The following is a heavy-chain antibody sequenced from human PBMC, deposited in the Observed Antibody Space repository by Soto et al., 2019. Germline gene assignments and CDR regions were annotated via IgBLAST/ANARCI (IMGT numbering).Heavy chain of an antibody. Sequence: QVQLVQSGAEAKKPGSSVKVSCEASGGTFSTYTITWVRQAPGQGLEWMGRVIPIPGITNYAQKFQARVTITTDRSTSTAYMELSSLRSEDTAVYYCASFSVRYCSSTSCYLPFDIWGQGTMVTVSS. CDR1: GGTFSTYT. CDR2: VIPIPGIT. CDR3: ASFSVRYCSSTSCYLPFDI. J-gene: IGHJ3*02. D-gene: IGHD2-2*01. V-gene: IGHV1-69*02.